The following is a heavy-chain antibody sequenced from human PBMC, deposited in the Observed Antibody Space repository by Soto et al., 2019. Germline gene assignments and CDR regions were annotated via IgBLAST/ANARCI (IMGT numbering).Heavy chain of an antibody. V-gene: IGHV4-4*02. CDR2: IYRTGST. CDR1: AGSFTSNNW. Sequence: QVQLQQSRPGLVKPSGTLSLPCAVSAGSFTSNNWWTWVRQPPGQGLEWIGEIYRTGSTNYNPSLKSRVTISLDKSENQFSVKVTSMTAAGTAVYSCASRDLGTSVGYWGQGTLVTFSS. J-gene: IGHJ4*02. CDR3: ASRDLGTSVGY. D-gene: IGHD1-7*01.